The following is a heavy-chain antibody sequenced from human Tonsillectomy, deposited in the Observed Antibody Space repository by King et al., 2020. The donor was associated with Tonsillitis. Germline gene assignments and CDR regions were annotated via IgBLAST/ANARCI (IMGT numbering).Heavy chain of an antibody. V-gene: IGHV4-34*01. CDR1: GGSFSGYY. D-gene: IGHD3-3*01. Sequence: VQLQQWGAGLLKPSETLSLTCAVYGGSFSGYYWSWIRQPPGKGLEWIGEINHGGSTNYNPSLKSRVTISVDTSKNQFSLKLSSVTAADTALYYCARERLETNGFDIWGQGTMVTVSS. CDR3: ARERLETNGFDI. J-gene: IGHJ3*02. CDR2: INHGGST.